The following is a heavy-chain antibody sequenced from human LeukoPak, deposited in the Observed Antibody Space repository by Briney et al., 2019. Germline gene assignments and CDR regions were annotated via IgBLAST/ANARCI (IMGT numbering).Heavy chain of an antibody. V-gene: IGHV3-30*04. J-gene: IGHJ4*02. Sequence: PGGSLRLSCGASGFIFNTSAMHWVRQAPGKGLEWLAVISYHGKNKYYAESVRGRFTISRDNSKNTLYLQMNSLNTEDTAVYYCARDFDYWGQGTLVTVSS. CDR1: GFIFNTSA. CDR3: ARDFDY. CDR2: ISYHGKNK.